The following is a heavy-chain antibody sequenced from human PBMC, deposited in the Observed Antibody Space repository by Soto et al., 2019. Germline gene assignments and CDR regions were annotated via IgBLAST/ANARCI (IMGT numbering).Heavy chain of an antibody. D-gene: IGHD3-22*01. CDR1: GYTFTNYG. V-gene: IGHV1-18*01. J-gene: IGHJ4*02. CDR3: ARDYYNRAKFDY. Sequence: QVQLVQSGGEVKRPGAPVKVSCKTSGYTFTNYGISWVRQAPGRGLEWLGWTSAYNGNTNYAQKFQDRVTMTTDTSTSTVYMELRSLRSDDTAVYYCARDYYNRAKFDYWGQGALVTVSS. CDR2: TSAYNGNT.